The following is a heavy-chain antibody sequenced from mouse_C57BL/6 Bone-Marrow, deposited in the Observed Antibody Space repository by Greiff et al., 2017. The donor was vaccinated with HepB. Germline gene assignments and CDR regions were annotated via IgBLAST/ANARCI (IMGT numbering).Heavy chain of an antibody. CDR2: ISGGGGNT. J-gene: IGHJ3*01. V-gene: IGHV5-9*01. Sequence: EVMLVESGGGLVKPGGSLKLSCAASGFTFSSYTMSWVRQTPEKRLEWVATISGGGGNTYYPDSVKGRFTISRDNAKNTLYLQMSSLRSEDTALYYCARQPYDYVWFAYWGQGTLVTVSA. CDR1: GFTFSSYT. D-gene: IGHD2-4*01. CDR3: ARQPYDYVWFAY.